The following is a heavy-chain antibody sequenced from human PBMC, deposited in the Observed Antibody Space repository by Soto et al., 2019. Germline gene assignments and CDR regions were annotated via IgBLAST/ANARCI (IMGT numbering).Heavy chain of an antibody. CDR2: IYYSGTT. CDR1: GGSISSGGYY. Sequence: LSLTCTVSGGSISSGGYYWSWIRQHPGKGLEWIGYIYYSGTTYYNPSLKSRVTISVDTSKNQFSLKLSSVSAADPALYYCARCSLVVVPAPGFDPWGRGALVAVSA. D-gene: IGHD2-2*01. V-gene: IGHV4-31*03. J-gene: IGHJ5*02. CDR3: ARCSLVVVPAPGFDP.